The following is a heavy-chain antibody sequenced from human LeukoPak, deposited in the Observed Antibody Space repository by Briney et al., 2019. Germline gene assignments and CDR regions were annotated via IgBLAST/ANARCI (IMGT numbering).Heavy chain of an antibody. D-gene: IGHD4-23*01. Sequence: SVKVSCKASGGTFSSYAISWVRQAPGQGLEWMGRIIPILGIANYAQKFQGRVTITADKSTSTAYMELSSLRSEDTAVYYCARLKDYGGIDYWGQGTLVTVSS. J-gene: IGHJ4*02. CDR2: IIPILGIA. V-gene: IGHV1-69*04. CDR3: ARLKDYGGIDY. CDR1: GGTFSSYA.